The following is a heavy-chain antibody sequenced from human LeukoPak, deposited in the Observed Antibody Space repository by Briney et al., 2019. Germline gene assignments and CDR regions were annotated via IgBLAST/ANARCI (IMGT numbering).Heavy chain of an antibody. CDR1: GGSISSYY. V-gene: IGHV4-59*01. J-gene: IGHJ4*02. D-gene: IGHD1-1*01. Sequence: SETLSLTCTVSGGSISSYYWSWIRQPPGKGLEWIGYIYYSGSTHYNPSLKSRVTISVDTSKNQFSLKLSSVTAADTAVYYCASADDGGYFDYWGQGTLVTVSS. CDR3: ASADDGGYFDY. CDR2: IYYSGST.